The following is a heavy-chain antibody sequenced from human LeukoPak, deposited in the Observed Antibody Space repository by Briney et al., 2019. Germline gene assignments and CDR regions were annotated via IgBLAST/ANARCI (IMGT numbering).Heavy chain of an antibody. V-gene: IGHV4-34*01. CDR3: ARGGGIYYSYGYYGY. CDR2: INHSGST. J-gene: IGHJ4*02. Sequence: SETLSLTCAVYGGSFSGYYWSWIRQPPGKGLEWIGEINHSGSTNYNPSLKSRVTISVDTSRNQFSLKLSSVTAADTAVYYCARGGGIYYSYGYYGYWGQGTLVTVSS. D-gene: IGHD5-18*01. CDR1: GGSFSGYY.